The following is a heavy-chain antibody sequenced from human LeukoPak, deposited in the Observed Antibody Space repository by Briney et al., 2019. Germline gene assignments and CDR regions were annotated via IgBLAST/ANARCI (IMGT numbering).Heavy chain of an antibody. CDR2: IYPGDYDI. CDR3: ARQKYVGRLTDY. V-gene: IGHV5-51*01. CDR1: GYSFTSYW. Sequence: GESLKISCKGSGYSFTSYWIVWVRQMPGKGLEWMGIIYPGDYDIRYSPSFDGRVTISADKSISTAFLQWSSLKASDTAMYFCARQKYVGRLTDYWGQGTLVTVSS. D-gene: IGHD2-15*01. J-gene: IGHJ4*02.